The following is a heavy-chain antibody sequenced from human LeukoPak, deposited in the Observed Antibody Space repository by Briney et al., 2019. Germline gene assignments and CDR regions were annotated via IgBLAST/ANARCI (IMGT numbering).Heavy chain of an antibody. V-gene: IGHV3-7*01. CDR2: IKPDGSEE. D-gene: IGHD2-21*01. CDR1: VFSFSSLW. J-gene: IGHJ4*02. Sequence: RGCLRLSCEASVFSFSSLWVSWVRQLPGPGHEWVANIKPDGSEEHHVDTRRGRFTISRDDAKISLYLQMDSLRVEDGRVYYGAGNGHSHPNWGQEPLVSVSS. CDR3: AGNGHSHPN.